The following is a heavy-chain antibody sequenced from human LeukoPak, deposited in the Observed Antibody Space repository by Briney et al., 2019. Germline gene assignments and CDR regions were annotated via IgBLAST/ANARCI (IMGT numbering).Heavy chain of an antibody. Sequence: SETLSLTCTVSGYSISSGYYWGWIRQLPGKGLEWIGSIYHSGSTYYNPSLKSRVTISVDTSKNQFSLKLSSVTAADTAVYYCAKTSPGYSSSWYWDYYYYMDVWGKGTTVTVSS. V-gene: IGHV4-38-2*02. D-gene: IGHD6-13*01. J-gene: IGHJ6*03. CDR3: AKTSPGYSSSWYWDYYYYMDV. CDR2: IYHSGST. CDR1: GYSISSGYY.